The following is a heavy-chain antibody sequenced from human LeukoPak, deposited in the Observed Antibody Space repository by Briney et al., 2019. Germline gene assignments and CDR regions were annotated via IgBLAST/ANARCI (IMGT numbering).Heavy chain of an antibody. D-gene: IGHD3-10*01. CDR2: IGATSGNT. V-gene: IGHV3-23*01. J-gene: IGHJ4*02. Sequence: GGSLRLSCAASGFAFSDYSMTWVRQAPGKGLEWVSAIGATSGNTYYADSVKGRFTISRDNSKNTLYLQMNSLRAEDTAVYYCANHLISMVRGVINYWGQGTLVTVSS. CDR1: GFAFSDYS. CDR3: ANHLISMVRGVINY.